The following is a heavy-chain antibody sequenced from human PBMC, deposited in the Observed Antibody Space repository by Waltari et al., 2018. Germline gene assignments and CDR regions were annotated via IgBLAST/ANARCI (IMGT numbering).Heavy chain of an antibody. J-gene: IGHJ4*02. V-gene: IGHV1-24*01. CDR1: GYTLPEVS. Sequence: QVHLVQSGPEVKKPGASVKVSCKISGYTLPEVSMHWVRQATGKGLEWMGGFDPEHGKTMYAPKLQGRLTLTEDTSTDTAYMELNSLRSEDTALYFCTTDLTSTAYSYDFWGQGTLVTVSS. CDR3: TTDLTSTAYSYDF. D-gene: IGHD3-22*01. CDR2: FDPEHGKT.